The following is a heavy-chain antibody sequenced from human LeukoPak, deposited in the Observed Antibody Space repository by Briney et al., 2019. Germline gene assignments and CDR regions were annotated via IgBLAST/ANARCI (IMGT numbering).Heavy chain of an antibody. CDR1: GFSVSSNY. V-gene: IGHV3-53*01. D-gene: IGHD3-22*01. Sequence: GGSLRLSCAASGFSVSSNYVSWARQAPGKGLEWVSVIYSGGTAYYADSIKGRFTISRDNSKNTLYLQMNSLRAEDTAVYYCAGRYDSSGYPLHWGQGTLVTVSS. CDR2: IYSGGTA. J-gene: IGHJ4*02. CDR3: AGRYDSSGYPLH.